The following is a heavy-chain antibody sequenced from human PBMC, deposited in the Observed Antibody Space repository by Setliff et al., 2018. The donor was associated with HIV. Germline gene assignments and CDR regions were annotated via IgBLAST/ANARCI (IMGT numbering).Heavy chain of an antibody. V-gene: IGHV3-48*01. J-gene: IGHJ6*03. Sequence: PGGSLRLSCAASGFNFSMYSMNWVRQAPGKGLEWVSYISSSSSTKYYADAVKGRFTISRDNAKNSLYLHMNTLRADDTAVYFCARDQIRSSYYYYYTDVWGKGTPVTVSS. CDR1: GFNFSMYS. CDR2: ISSSSSTK. D-gene: IGHD3-3*01. CDR3: ARDQIRSSYYYYYTDV.